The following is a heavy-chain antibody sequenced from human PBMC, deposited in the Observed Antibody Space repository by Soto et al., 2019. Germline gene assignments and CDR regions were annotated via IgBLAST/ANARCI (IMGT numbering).Heavy chain of an antibody. J-gene: IGHJ5*02. Sequence: SETLSLTCTVSGGSISSSSYYWGWIRQPPGKGLEWIGSIYYSGSTYYNPSVKSRVTISVDTSKNQFSLKLSSVTAADTAVYYCARHCPSNYYDSSGNWFDPWGQGTLVTVSS. CDR2: IYYSGST. V-gene: IGHV4-39*01. D-gene: IGHD3-22*01. CDR3: ARHCPSNYYDSSGNWFDP. CDR1: GGSISSSSYY.